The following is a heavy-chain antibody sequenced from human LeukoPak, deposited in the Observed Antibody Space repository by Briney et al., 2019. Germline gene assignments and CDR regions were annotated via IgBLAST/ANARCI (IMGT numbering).Heavy chain of an antibody. V-gene: IGHV4-61*05. D-gene: IGHD3-3*01. J-gene: IGHJ4*02. CDR1: GGSIGASSNDY. CDR3: ARLPTDLQPIDY. CDR2: IYDSGGT. Sequence: PSQTLSLTCSVSGGSIGASSNDYWTWIRQPPGNGLEWIGYIYDSGGTKYNPSLQSRGTISVDTSKNQFSLKLTSVTAADTAVYFCARLPTDLQPIDYWGQGTLVTVSS.